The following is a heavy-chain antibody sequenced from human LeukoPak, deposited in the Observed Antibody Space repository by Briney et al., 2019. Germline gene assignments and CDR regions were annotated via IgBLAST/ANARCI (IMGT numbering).Heavy chain of an antibody. V-gene: IGHV1-69*13. J-gene: IGHJ4*02. CDR1: GGTFSIYA. CDR3: ARAREYSSSSGDY. CDR2: IIPIFGTA. D-gene: IGHD6-6*01. Sequence: SVKVSCTASGGTFSIYATSWVRQAPGQGLEWMGGIIPIFGTANYAQKFQGRVTITADESTSTAYMELSSLRSEDTAVYYCARAREYSSSSGDYWGQGTLVTVSS.